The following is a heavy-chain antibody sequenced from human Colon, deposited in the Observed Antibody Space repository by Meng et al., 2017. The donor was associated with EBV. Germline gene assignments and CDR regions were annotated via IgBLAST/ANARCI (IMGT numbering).Heavy chain of an antibody. Sequence: ALGLGKPSEPLSLTCTVSGGPISRTGTCGGWIRQPPGKGLEWIGSQCHADDTYYNPSLMGRVTISVDTSKNQVSLKLTSVTATDTSIYYCARHTFSGNPGGIDSWGQGILVTVSS. CDR3: ARHTFSGNPGGIDS. CDR2: QCHADDT. CDR1: GGPISRTGTC. J-gene: IGHJ4*02. D-gene: IGHD4-23*01. V-gene: IGHV4-39*01.